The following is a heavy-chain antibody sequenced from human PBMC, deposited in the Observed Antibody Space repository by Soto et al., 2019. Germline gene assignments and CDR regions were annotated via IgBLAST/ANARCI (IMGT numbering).Heavy chain of an antibody. J-gene: IGHJ4*02. CDR1: GGTFSSYA. CDR2: IIPIFGTA. V-gene: IGHV1-69*01. CDR3: ARGARGRGYSYGQPFDY. D-gene: IGHD5-18*01. Sequence: QVQLVQSGAEVKKPGSSVKVSCKASGGTFSSYAISWVRQAPGQGLEWMGGIIPIFGTANYAQKFQGRVTMTADESTSTAYMELSSLRSEDTAVYYCARGARGRGYSYGQPFDYWGQGTLVTVSS.